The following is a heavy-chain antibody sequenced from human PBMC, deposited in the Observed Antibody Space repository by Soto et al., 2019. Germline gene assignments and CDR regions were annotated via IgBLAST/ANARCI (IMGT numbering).Heavy chain of an antibody. V-gene: IGHV1-2*02. Sequence: QVQLVQSGAEVKKPGASVKASCKTSGYTFAAYYIHWIRQAPGQGLEWMGWINPTSGGTVYAQNFQDRVTMNRDTSISTAYMELRRLNSDDTAVYYCARDPDYGDYWGYFFDSWGQGTPVTVSS. J-gene: IGHJ4*02. CDR1: GYTFAAYY. D-gene: IGHD4-17*01. CDR2: INPTSGGT. CDR3: ARDPDYGDYWGYFFDS.